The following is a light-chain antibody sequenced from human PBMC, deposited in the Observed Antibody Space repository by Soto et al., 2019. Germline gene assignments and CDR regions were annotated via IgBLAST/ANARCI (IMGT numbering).Light chain of an antibody. J-gene: IGKJ4*01. CDR1: QSISSN. V-gene: IGKV1-39*01. CDR3: QQSSSTPLT. CDR2: AAS. Sequence: DIQMTQSPSALSASEGDRVTITCRASQSISSNLNWYQQKAGKAPKLLIYAASGLQSGVPSRFSGSGSGTDFTLTISSLQPEDFATYYCQQSSSTPLTFGGGTKVEIK.